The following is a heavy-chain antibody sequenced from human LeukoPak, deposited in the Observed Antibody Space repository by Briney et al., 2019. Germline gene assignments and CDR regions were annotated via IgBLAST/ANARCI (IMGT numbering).Heavy chain of an antibody. CDR2: IYYSGST. J-gene: IGHJ4*02. V-gene: IGHV4-59*01. Sequence: PSETLSLTCIVSGGSISSYYWSWIRQPPGKGLEWIGYIYYSGSTNYNPSLKSRVTISVDTSKNQFSLRLSSVTAAGTAVYYCARRRYSYDYWGQGTLVTVSS. D-gene: IGHD5-18*01. CDR1: GGSISSYY. CDR3: ARRRYSYDY.